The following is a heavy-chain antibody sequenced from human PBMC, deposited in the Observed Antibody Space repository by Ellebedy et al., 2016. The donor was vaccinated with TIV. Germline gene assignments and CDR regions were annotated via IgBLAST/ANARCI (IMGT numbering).Heavy chain of an antibody. J-gene: IGHJ5*02. CDR1: GDSISRSSYY. D-gene: IGHD3-10*01. CDR2: IYYTRST. CDR3: ARWFGELLYVRWFDP. Sequence: SETLSLTCTVSGDSISRSSYYWGWIRQPPGKGLEWIGSIYYTRSTDYNPSIKSRVAISADTSKNQFSLRLSSVTAADTAVYYCARWFGELLYVRWFDPWGQGTLVTVSS. V-gene: IGHV4-39*01.